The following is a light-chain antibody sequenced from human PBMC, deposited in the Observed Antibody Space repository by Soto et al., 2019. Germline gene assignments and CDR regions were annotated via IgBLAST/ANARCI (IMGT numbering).Light chain of an antibody. V-gene: IGLV1-40*01. CDR2: SNN. Sequence: QSVLTQPPSVSGAPGQRVTISCTGTSSNIGAGYDVHWYQQLPGKAPTLLIYSNNDRPSGVPDRFSGSKSGTSASLAITGLQADDEADFYCHSYDSSLSAVVFGGGTKLTVL. CDR3: HSYDSSLSAVV. J-gene: IGLJ3*02. CDR1: SSNIGAGYD.